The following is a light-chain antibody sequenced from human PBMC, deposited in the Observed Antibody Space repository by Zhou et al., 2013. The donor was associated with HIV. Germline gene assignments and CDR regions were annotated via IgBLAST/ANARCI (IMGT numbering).Light chain of an antibody. CDR2: EVS. J-gene: IGLJ2*01. CDR3: QSYDTSLSGSV. Sequence: QSALTQPASVSGSPGQSITISCTGTSSDVGSYNLVSWYQQYPGKAPKLMIYEVSKWAAGVSNRFSGSKSGTSASLAITGLQAEDEADYYCQSYDTSLSGSVFGGGTKXTVL. CDR1: SSDVGSYNL. V-gene: IGLV2-14*02.